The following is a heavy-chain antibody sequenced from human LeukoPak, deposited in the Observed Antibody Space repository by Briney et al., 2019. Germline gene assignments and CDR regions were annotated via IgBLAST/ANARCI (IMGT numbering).Heavy chain of an antibody. V-gene: IGHV4-4*02. D-gene: IGHD5-12*01. J-gene: IGHJ4*02. CDR2: IYHSGST. Sequence: KTSETLSLTCAVSGGSISSSNWWSWVRQPPGKGLEWIGEIYHSGSTNYNPSLKSRVTISVDKSKNQFSLKLSSVTAADTAVYYCARGGYSGYDRPGVFDYWGQGTLVTVSS. CDR3: ARGGYSGYDRPGVFDY. CDR1: GGSISSSNW.